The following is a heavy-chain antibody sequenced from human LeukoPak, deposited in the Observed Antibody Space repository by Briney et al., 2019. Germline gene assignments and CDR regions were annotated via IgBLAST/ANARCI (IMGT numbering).Heavy chain of an antibody. CDR2: MNPNSGNT. V-gene: IGHV1-8*02. J-gene: IGHJ4*02. CDR3: ATGEVGAIFDY. CDR1: GGTFSSYA. D-gene: IGHD1-26*01. Sequence: ASVKVSCKASGGTFSSYAISWVRQATGQWLEWMGWMNPNSGNTGYAQKFQGRVTMTRNTSISTAYMELSSLRSEDTAVYYCATGEVGAIFDYWGQGTLVTVSS.